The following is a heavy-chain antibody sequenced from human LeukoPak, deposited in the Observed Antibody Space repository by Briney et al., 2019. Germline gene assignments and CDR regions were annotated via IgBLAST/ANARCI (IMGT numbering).Heavy chain of an antibody. D-gene: IGHD3-22*01. Sequence: GGSLRLSCAASGFTFSSYGMHWVRQAPGKGLEWVAFIRYDGSNKYYADSVKGRFTISRDSSKNTLYLQMSSLRAADTAVYYCARNYYDRSGYSDTFDYWGQGTLVTVSS. J-gene: IGHJ4*02. CDR2: IRYDGSNK. CDR3: ARNYYDRSGYSDTFDY. V-gene: IGHV3-30*02. CDR1: GFTFSSYG.